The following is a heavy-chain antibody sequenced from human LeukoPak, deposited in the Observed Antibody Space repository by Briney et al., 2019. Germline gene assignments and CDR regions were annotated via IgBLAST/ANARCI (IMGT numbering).Heavy chain of an antibody. CDR1: GFTFSSYG. D-gene: IGHD4-23*01. V-gene: IGHV3-30*03. J-gene: IGHJ4*02. CDR3: ARDISGEDGGNYFDY. CDR2: ISYDGSNK. Sequence: PGGSLRLSCAASGFTFSSYGMHWVRQAPGKGLEWVAVISYDGSNKYYADSVKGRFTISRDNSKNTLYLQMNSLRAEDTAVYYCARDISGEDGGNYFDYWGQGTLVTVSS.